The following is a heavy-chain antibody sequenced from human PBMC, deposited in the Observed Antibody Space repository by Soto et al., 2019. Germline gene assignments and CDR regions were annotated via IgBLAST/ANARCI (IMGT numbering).Heavy chain of an antibody. V-gene: IGHV4-59*08. J-gene: IGHJ3*01. D-gene: IGHD5-12*01. CDR3: ARGQFPLVAAAFDF. CDR2: ISDSGST. Sequence: SETLSLTCTVSGGSISSYLWSWIRQPPGKELEWIGYISDSGSTNYNPSLKSRVTISVDTSKNQFSLELSSVTAADTAVYYCARGQFPLVAAAFDFWGQGTMVTVSS. CDR1: GGSISSYL.